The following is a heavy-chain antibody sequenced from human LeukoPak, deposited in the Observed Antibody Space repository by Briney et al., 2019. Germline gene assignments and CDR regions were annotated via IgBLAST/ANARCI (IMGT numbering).Heavy chain of an antibody. D-gene: IGHD2-2*01. J-gene: IGHJ1*01. V-gene: IGHV1-2*02. CDR2: INPNSGGT. Sequence: ASVKVSCKASGYTFTGYYMHWVRQAPGQGLEWMGWINPNSGGTNYAQKFQGRVTMTRDTSISTAYMELSRLRSDDTAVYYCASYCSSTSCSGDPAAFQHWGQGTLVTVSS. CDR3: ASYCSSTSCSGDPAAFQH. CDR1: GYTFTGYY.